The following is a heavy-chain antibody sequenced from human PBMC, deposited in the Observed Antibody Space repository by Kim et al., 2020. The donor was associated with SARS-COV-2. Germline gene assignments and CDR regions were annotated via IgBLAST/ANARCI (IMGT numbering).Heavy chain of an antibody. Sequence: SETLSLTCTVSGGSISSSSYYWGWIRQPPGKVLEWIGSIYYSGSTYYNPSLKSRVTISVDTSKNQFSLKLSSVTAADTAVYYCARQYGYSSGWYDYWGQGTLVTVSS. CDR2: IYYSGST. J-gene: IGHJ4*02. D-gene: IGHD6-19*01. CDR3: ARQYGYSSGWYDY. CDR1: GGSISSSSYY. V-gene: IGHV4-39*01.